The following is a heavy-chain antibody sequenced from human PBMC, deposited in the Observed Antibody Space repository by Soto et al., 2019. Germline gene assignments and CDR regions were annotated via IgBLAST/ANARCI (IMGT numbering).Heavy chain of an antibody. CDR1: GFTFSSYA. J-gene: IGHJ6*02. CDR3: AKALGIVVVPAYYYYGMDV. Sequence: PGGSLRLSCAASGFTFSSYAMSWVRQAPGKGLEWVSAISGSGGSTYYADSVKGRFTISRDNSKNTLYLQMNSLRAEDTAVYYCAKALGIVVVPAYYYYGMDVWGQGTTVTVSS. V-gene: IGHV3-23*01. D-gene: IGHD2-2*03. CDR2: ISGSGGST.